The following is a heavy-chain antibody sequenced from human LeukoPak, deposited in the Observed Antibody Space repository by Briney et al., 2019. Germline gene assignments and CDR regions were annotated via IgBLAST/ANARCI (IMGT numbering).Heavy chain of an antibody. CDR1: GFTFSSYS. CDR3: ARDPGPYGSGSYFLFRWFDP. Sequence: GGSLRLSCAASGFTFSSYSMNWVRQAPGKGLEWVSSISSSSSYIYYADSVKGRFTIFRDNAKNSLYLQMNSLRAEDTAVYYCARDPGPYGSGSYFLFRWFDPWGQGTLVTVSS. J-gene: IGHJ5*02. V-gene: IGHV3-21*01. D-gene: IGHD3-10*01. CDR2: ISSSSSYI.